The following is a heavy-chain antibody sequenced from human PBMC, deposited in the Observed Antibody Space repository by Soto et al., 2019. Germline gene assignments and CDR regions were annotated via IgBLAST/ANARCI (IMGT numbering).Heavy chain of an antibody. CDR1: GFTFSDYY. J-gene: IGHJ4*02. CDR2: ISSSSSYT. CDR3: ARDMFPGRVATAYGRVIDY. D-gene: IGHD5-18*01. Sequence: QVQLVESGGGLVKPGGSLRLSCAASGFTFSDYYMSWIRQAPGKGLEWVSYISSSSSYTNYADSVKGRFTISRDNAKNSLYLQMNSLRAEDTAVYYCARDMFPGRVATAYGRVIDYWGQGTLVTVSS. V-gene: IGHV3-11*05.